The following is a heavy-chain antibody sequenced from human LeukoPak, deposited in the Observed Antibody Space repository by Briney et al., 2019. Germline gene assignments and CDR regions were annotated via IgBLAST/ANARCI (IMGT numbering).Heavy chain of an antibody. Sequence: GGSLRLSCAASGFNFSSHWMHWVRQAPGKGLVWVSRLRSSGNGTTYADSVKGRFTISRDNAKNTLFLQMNCLRIEDTAVYYCVRGREVRGRSMDVWGKGTTVIVSP. CDR1: GFNFSSHW. CDR3: VRGREVRGRSMDV. J-gene: IGHJ6*04. V-gene: IGHV3-74*03. D-gene: IGHD3-10*01. CDR2: LRSSGNGT.